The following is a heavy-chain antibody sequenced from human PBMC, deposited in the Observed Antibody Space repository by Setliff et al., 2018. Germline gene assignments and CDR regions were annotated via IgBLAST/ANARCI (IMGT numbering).Heavy chain of an antibody. CDR1: GFTFSNYA. CDR3: ARPLSSSWYVGLDS. CDR2: ISYDGSTK. Sequence: PGGSLSLSCAASGFTFSNYAMHWVRQAPGKGLEWVAVISYDGSTKYYTDSVKGRFTISTDTSKSTLYLQMNSLRTEDTAVYYCARPLSSSWYVGLDSWGQGTLVTVSS. D-gene: IGHD6-13*01. J-gene: IGHJ4*02. V-gene: IGHV3-30*04.